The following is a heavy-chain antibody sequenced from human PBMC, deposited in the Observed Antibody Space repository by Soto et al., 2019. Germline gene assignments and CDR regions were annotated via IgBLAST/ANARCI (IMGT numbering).Heavy chain of an antibody. CDR3: ARESYDSSGYYLGYWYFDL. D-gene: IGHD3-22*01. J-gene: IGHJ2*01. CDR1: GGSISSYY. V-gene: IGHV4-59*01. Sequence: SETLSLTCTVSGGSISSYYWSWIRQPPGKGLEWIGYIYYSGSTNYNPSLKSRVTISVDTSKNQFSLKLSSVTAADTAVYYCARESYDSSGYYLGYWYFDLWGRGTLVTVS. CDR2: IYYSGST.